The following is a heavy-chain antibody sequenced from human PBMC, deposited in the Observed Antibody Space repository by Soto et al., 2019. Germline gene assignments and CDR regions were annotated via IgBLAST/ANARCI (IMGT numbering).Heavy chain of an antibody. CDR2: IIPIFGTA. CDR1: GGTFSSYA. V-gene: IGHV1-69*13. J-gene: IGHJ4*02. Sequence: ASVKVSCKASGGTFSSYAISWVRQAPGQGLEWMGGIIPIFGTANYAQKFQGRVTITADESTSTAYMELSSLRSEDTAVYYCARQTQGRDGYNYLGYWGQGTMVTVSS. D-gene: IGHD5-12*01. CDR3: ARQTQGRDGYNYLGY.